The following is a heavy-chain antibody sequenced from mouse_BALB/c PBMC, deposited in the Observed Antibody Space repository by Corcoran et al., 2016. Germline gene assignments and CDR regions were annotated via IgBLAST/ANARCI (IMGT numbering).Heavy chain of an antibody. V-gene: IGHV1S29*02. Sequence: EVQLQQSGPELVKPGASVKISCKASGYTFTDYNMHWVKQSHGKSLEWIGYIYPYNGGTGYNQKFKSKATLTVDNSSSTAYMELRSLTSEDSAVYYCASPPGYWYFDVWGAGTTVTVSS. CDR2: IYPYNGGT. CDR1: GYTFTDYN. D-gene: IGHD4-1*01. J-gene: IGHJ1*01. CDR3: ASPPGYWYFDV.